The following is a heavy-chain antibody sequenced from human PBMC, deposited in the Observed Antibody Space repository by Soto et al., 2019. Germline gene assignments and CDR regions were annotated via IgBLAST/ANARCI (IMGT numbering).Heavy chain of an antibody. J-gene: IGHJ5*02. V-gene: IGHV4-30-4*01. Sequence: SVTLSLTCTVSGDYINSDYYWSWIRQPTKKRLAWIGHIYYTGGTFENPSLKSRLTMSIDTSKNQFSQKLSPVTAADTPAYYSARDAASKNFASRSHYPHFYPWVQGTQVTVSS. CDR2: IYYTGGT. D-gene: IGHD3-22*01. CDR3: ARDAASKNFASRSHYPHFYP. CDR1: GDYINSDYY.